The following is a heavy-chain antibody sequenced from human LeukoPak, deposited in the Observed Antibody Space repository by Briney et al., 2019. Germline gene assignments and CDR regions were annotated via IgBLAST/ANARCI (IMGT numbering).Heavy chain of an antibody. J-gene: IGHJ6*02. CDR2: IWYDGSNK. Sequence: GGSLRLSCAASGFTFSSYGMHWVRQAPGKGLEWVAVIWYDGSNKYYADSVKGRFTISRVNSKNTLYLQMNSLRAEDTAVYYCARDQAPAVAGFLYYYYYGMDVCGQGTTVTVSS. D-gene: IGHD6-19*01. CDR1: GFTFSSYG. CDR3: ARDQAPAVAGFLYYYYYGMDV. V-gene: IGHV3-33*01.